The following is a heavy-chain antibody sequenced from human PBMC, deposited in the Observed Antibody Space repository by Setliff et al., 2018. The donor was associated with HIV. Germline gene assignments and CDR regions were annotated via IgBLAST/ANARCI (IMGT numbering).Heavy chain of an antibody. V-gene: IGHV4-31*03. CDR3: ARHAVPHYYDSSGPS. D-gene: IGHD3-22*01. J-gene: IGHJ5*02. Sequence: NPSETLSLTCTVSGGSIGGYYWSWIRQHPGKGLEWIGFISYSGTAYYNPSLKSRVTISVETSKNQFSLKLSSVIAADTAVYYCARHAVPHYYDSSGPSWGPGTLVTVSS. CDR1: GGSIGGYY. CDR2: ISYSGTA.